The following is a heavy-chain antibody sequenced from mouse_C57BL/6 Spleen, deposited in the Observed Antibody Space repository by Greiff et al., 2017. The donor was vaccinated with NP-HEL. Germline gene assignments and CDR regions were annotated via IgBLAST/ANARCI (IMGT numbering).Heavy chain of an antibody. CDR1: GYAFSSYW. CDR2: IYPGDGDT. J-gene: IGHJ3*01. CDR3: ARDDGYPAWFAY. D-gene: IGHD2-3*01. V-gene: IGHV1-80*01. Sequence: LVESGAELVKPGASVKISCKASGYAFSSYWMNWVKQRPGKGLEWIGQIYPGDGDTNYNGKFKGKATLTADKSSSTAYMQLSSLTSEDSAVYFCARDDGYPAWFAYWGQGTLVTVSA.